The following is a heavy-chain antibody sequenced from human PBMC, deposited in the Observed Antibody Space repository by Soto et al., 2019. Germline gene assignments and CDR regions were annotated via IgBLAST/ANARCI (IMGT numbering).Heavy chain of an antibody. J-gene: IGHJ3*01. D-gene: IGHD2-15*01. V-gene: IGHV3-64D*06. Sequence: GGSLRLSCSTSGFALSSYAMHWVRQAPGKGLEYVSSISSNGISTYYADSVKGRFTISRDNSQNTLYIQMNSLRPDDTALYYCVKDEGFCTGGNCYSVARGGFDLWGQGTMVTVSS. CDR3: VKDEGFCTGGNCYSVARGGFDL. CDR2: ISSNGIST. CDR1: GFALSSYA.